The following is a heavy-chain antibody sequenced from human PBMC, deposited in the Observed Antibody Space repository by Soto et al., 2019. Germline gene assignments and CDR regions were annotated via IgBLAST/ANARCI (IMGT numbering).Heavy chain of an antibody. D-gene: IGHD2-8*01. Sequence: SETLSLTCTVSSGSISSGDYYWSWIRQHPGKGLEWIGYIHSSGVAYYDPSLKSRPTMSVDMTKNQFSLSLSSVTAADTAVYYCATKPNGLYYFDYWGQGALVTVS. J-gene: IGHJ4*02. CDR2: IHSSGVA. CDR3: ATKPNGLYYFDY. V-gene: IGHV4-31*03. CDR1: SGSISSGDYY.